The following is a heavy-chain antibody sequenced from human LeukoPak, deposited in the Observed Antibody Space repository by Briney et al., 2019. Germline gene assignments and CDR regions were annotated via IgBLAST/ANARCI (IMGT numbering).Heavy chain of an antibody. V-gene: IGHV3-13*01. Sequence: AGGSLRLSCAASGFTFSSYDMHWVRQATGKGLEWVSAIGTAGDTYYPGSVKGRFTISRENAKTSLYLQMNSLRAGDTAVYYCARGGQQLGEFDCWGQRTLVTVSS. CDR2: IGTAGDT. J-gene: IGHJ4*02. CDR1: GFTFSSYD. D-gene: IGHD6-13*01. CDR3: ARGGQQLGEFDC.